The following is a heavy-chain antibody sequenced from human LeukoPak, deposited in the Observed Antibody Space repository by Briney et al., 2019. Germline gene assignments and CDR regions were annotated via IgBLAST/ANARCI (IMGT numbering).Heavy chain of an antibody. CDR3: ARVALDSSGDNYGQGAFDY. J-gene: IGHJ4*02. CDR2: ISGSGGST. V-gene: IGHV3-23*01. CDR1: GFTFSSYA. Sequence: GGSLRLSCAASGFTFSSYAMSWVRQAPGKGLEWVSAISGSGGSTYSPDSVKGRFTISRDNANNSLYLQINSLRAEDTALYYCARVALDSSGDNYGQGAFDYWGQGTLVSVSS. D-gene: IGHD6-19*01.